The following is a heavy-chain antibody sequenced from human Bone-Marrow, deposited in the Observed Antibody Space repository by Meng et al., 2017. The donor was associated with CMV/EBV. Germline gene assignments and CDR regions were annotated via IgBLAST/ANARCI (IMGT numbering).Heavy chain of an antibody. CDR3: ASDIVVVPAGADYFDY. CDR1: GFTFSSYS. J-gene: IGHJ4*02. D-gene: IGHD2-2*01. Sequence: GGSLRLSCAASGFTFSSYSMNWVRQAPGKGLEWVSSISSSSSTIYYADSVKGRFTISRDNAKNSLYLQMNSLRAEDTAVYYCASDIVVVPAGADYFDYWGQGTLVTVSS. V-gene: IGHV3-48*04. CDR2: ISSSSSTI.